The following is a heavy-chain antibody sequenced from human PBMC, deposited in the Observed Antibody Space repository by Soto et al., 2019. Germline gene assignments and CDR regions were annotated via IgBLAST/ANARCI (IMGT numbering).Heavy chain of an antibody. J-gene: IGHJ6*02. V-gene: IGHV6-1*01. D-gene: IGHD3-3*01. CDR3: ARQESDFWSGYYTGPYYYYGMDV. CDR1: GDSVSSNSAA. CDR2: TYYRSKWYN. Sequence: SQTLSLTCAISGDSVSSNSAAWNWIRQSPSRGLEWLGRTYYRSKWYNDYAVSVKSRITINPDTSKNQFSLQLNSVTPEDTAVYYCARQESDFWSGYYTGPYYYYGMDVWGQGXTVTVSS.